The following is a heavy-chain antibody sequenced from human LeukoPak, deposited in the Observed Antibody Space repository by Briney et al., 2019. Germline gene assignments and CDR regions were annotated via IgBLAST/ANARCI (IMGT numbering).Heavy chain of an antibody. CDR3: ARAPMYYYDSSGYTSDY. D-gene: IGHD3-22*01. V-gene: IGHV1-69*04. CDR1: GGTFSSYA. CDR2: IIPIFGIA. J-gene: IGHJ4*02. Sequence: SVKVSCKASGGTFSSYAISWVRQAPGQGLEWMGRIIPIFGIANYAQKFQGRVTITADKSTSTAYMELSSLRSEDTAVYYCARAPMYYYDSSGYTSDYWGQGTLVTVSS.